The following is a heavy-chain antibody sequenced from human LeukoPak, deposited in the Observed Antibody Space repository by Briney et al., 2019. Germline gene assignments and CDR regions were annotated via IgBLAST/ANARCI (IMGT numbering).Heavy chain of an antibody. V-gene: IGHV3-7*01. CDR3: ARHFAYQQFDY. CDR2: INQDGGTK. J-gene: IGHJ4*02. D-gene: IGHD3-3*02. CDR1: GFCFSNSW. Sequence: GGSLRLSCVATGFCFSNSWMTWVRQAPGKGPEWLANINQDGGTKNYVEAVEGCFSISRDNAKNSVYMQMNSLRAKGTVVYYCARHFAYQQFDYWGQRTLVTVSS.